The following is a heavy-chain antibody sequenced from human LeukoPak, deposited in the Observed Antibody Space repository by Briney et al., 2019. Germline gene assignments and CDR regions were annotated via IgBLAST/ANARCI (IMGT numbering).Heavy chain of an antibody. CDR1: GYTFTSYG. J-gene: IGHJ6*03. D-gene: IGHD2-2*01. CDR3: ARDVRRYCSSTSCPRYYMDV. Sequence: ASVKVSCKASGYTFTSYGISWVRQAPGQGLEWMGWISAYNGNTNYAQKLQGRVTMTTDTSTSTAYMELRSLRSDDTAAYYCARDVRRYCSSTSCPRYYMDVWGKGTTVTVSS. V-gene: IGHV1-18*01. CDR2: ISAYNGNT.